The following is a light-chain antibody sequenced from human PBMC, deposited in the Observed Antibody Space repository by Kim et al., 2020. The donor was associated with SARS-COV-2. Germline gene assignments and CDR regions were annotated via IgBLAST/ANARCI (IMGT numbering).Light chain of an antibody. CDR1: QRINNY. CDR3: QKYNSAPWT. V-gene: IGKV1-27*01. CDR2: AAS. J-gene: IGKJ1*01. Sequence: SASVGDRVTITCRASQRINNYLAWYQQRPGKVPTLLIYAASTLQSGVPSRFSGSGFGTDFTLTISSLQPEDGATYYCQKYNSAPWTFGRGTKLEI.